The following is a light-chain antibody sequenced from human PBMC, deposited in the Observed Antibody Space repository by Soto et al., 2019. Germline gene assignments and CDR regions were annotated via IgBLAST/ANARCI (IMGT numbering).Light chain of an antibody. J-gene: IGKJ1*01. CDR1: QSVSSSY. V-gene: IGKV3-20*01. CDR3: QQYNNWPPWT. Sequence: EIVLTQSPGTLSLSPGERATLSCRASQSVSSSYLAWYQQKPGQAPRLLIYGASSRATCIPDRFSGSGSGTDFTLTISRLEPEDFAVYYCQQYNNWPPWTFGQGTKVDIK. CDR2: GAS.